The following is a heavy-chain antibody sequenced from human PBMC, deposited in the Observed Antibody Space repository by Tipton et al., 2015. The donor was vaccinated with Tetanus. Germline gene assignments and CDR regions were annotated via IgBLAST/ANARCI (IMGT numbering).Heavy chain of an antibody. D-gene: IGHD3-22*01. CDR1: GGSISNYY. V-gene: IGHV4-4*07. Sequence: TLSLTCSVSGGSISNYYWNWIRQPAGKGLEWIGRIYVTGATNHSPALQSRVTMSIDREKNQLSLTLTSVTAADAAMYYCAREDVYYHDGSGFYAFDVWGRGTMVAVSS. J-gene: IGHJ3*01. CDR2: IYVTGAT. CDR3: AREDVYYHDGSGFYAFDV.